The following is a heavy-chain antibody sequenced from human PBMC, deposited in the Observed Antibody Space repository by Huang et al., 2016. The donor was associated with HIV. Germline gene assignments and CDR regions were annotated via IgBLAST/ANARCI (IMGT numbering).Heavy chain of an antibody. Sequence: QAQLMQSGPEVKKPGASVKVSCKTSGYSFAEYGITWVREAPGQGPEWVGWISAFNGDTERAQRLQGRVTLTTDTSTSMAYMELRSLRFDDTAVYFCARDPKYHRIGYYRQRRGIDVWGQGTMVSVSS. V-gene: IGHV1-18*01. D-gene: IGHD3-22*01. CDR2: ISAFNGDT. CDR3: ARDPKYHRIGYYRQRRGIDV. CDR1: GYSFAEYG. J-gene: IGHJ3*01.